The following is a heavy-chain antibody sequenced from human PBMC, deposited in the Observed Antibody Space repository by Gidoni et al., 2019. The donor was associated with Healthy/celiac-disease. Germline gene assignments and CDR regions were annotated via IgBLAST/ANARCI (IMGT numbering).Heavy chain of an antibody. V-gene: IGHV3-30-3*01. Sequence: QVQLVESGGGVVQPGRSLRLSCAASGFTFSSYAMHWVRQAPGKGLEWGAVISYDGSNKYYADSVKGRFTISRDNSKNTLYLQMNSLRAEDTAVYYCARGVGGWGQGTLVTVSS. CDR2: ISYDGSNK. CDR3: ARGVGG. J-gene: IGHJ4*02. D-gene: IGHD2-15*01. CDR1: GFTFSSYA.